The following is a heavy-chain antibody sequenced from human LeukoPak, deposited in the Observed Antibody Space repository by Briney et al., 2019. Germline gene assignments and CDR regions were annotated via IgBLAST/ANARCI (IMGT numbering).Heavy chain of an antibody. CDR2: IYTNGNT. D-gene: IGHD3-10*01. J-gene: IGHJ5*02. CDR1: GGSISSGSYY. CDR3: ARXGTYYNNWFDP. Sequence: XSQTLXLTCTVSGGSISSGSYYWSWIRQPAGKGLEWIGHIYTNGNTNFNPSLKSRVTISVDTSKNQFSLNLNSVTAADTAVYYCARXGTYYNNWFDPWGQGTLVIVSS. V-gene: IGHV4-61*09.